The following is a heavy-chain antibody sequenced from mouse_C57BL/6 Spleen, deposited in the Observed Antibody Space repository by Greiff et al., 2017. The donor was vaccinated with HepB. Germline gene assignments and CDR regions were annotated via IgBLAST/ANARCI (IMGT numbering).Heavy chain of an antibody. CDR1: GYTFTSYW. D-gene: IGHD6-1*01. J-gene: IGHJ2*01. CDR3: ARERDVYYLDY. V-gene: IGHV1-69*01. CDR2: IDPSDSYT. Sequence: VQLQQSGAELVMPGASVKLSCKASGYTFTSYWMHWVKQRPGQGLEWIGEIDPSDSYTNYNQKFKGKSTLTVDKSSSTAYMQLSSLTSEDSAVYYCARERDVYYLDYWGQGTTLTVSS.